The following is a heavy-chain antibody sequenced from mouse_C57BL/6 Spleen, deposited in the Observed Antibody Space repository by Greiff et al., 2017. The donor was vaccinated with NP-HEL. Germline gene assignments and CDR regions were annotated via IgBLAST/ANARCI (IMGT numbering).Heavy chain of an antibody. V-gene: IGHV1-42*01. D-gene: IGHD2-3*01. CDR1: GYSFTGYY. CDR2: INPSTGGT. J-gene: IGHJ2*01. Sequence: EVQLQQSGPELVKPGASVKISCKASGYSFTGYYMNWVKQSPEKSLEWIGEINPSTGGTTYNQKFKAKATLTVDKSSSTAYMQLKSLTSEDSAVYYCARSGDGYPDYFDYWGQGTTLTVSS. CDR3: ARSGDGYPDYFDY.